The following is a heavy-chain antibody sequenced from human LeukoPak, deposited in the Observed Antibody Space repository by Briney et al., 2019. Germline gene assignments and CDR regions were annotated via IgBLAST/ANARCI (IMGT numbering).Heavy chain of an antibody. J-gene: IGHJ4*02. Sequence: ASVKVSCKASGYTFTSYGISWVRQALGQGLEWMGWISAYNGNTNYGQKFQGRVTMTRDTSISTAYMELGRLRSDDTAVYYRARFPDQTLTNPGGGFDYWGQGSLVTVSS. CDR3: ARFPDQTLTNPGGGFDY. D-gene: IGHD1-1*01. CDR1: GYTFTSYG. CDR2: ISAYNGNT. V-gene: IGHV1-18*01.